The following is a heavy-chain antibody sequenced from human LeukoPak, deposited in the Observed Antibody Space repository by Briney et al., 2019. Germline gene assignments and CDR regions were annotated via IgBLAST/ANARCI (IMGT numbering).Heavy chain of an antibody. J-gene: IGHJ4*02. CDR1: GXSFTRYW. CDR3: ARLANTAFDY. CDR2: INPGDSDT. Sequence: KSGESLKISFKGSGXSFTRYWIGWVRQKPGKGLEWMGMINPGDSDTRYSPSFQGQVTFSADKSINTAYLQWSSLKASDTAMYYCARLANTAFDYWGQGTLVTVSS. V-gene: IGHV5-51*01. D-gene: IGHD4/OR15-4a*01.